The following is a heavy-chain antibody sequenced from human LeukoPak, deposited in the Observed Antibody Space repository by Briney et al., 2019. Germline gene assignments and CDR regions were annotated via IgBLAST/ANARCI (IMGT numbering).Heavy chain of an antibody. D-gene: IGHD3-10*02. CDR1: GGSISSSSYY. J-gene: IGHJ3*02. V-gene: IGHV4-39*07. Sequence: PSETLSLTCTVSGGSISSSSYYWGWIRQPPGKGLEWIGSIYYSGSTYYNPSLKSRVTISVDTSKNQFSLKLSSVTAADTAVYYCARCSPDAFDTWGQGTMVTVSS. CDR2: IYYSGST. CDR3: ARCSPDAFDT.